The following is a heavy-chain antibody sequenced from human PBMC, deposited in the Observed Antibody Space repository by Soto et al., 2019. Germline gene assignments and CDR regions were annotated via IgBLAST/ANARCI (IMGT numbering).Heavy chain of an antibody. CDR3: ARSPPGGSGSHGVHHGFDY. J-gene: IGHJ4*01. CDR1: GGSISSGGYY. D-gene: IGHD3-10*01. CDR2: IYYSGST. V-gene: IGHV4-31*03. Sequence: SLTCTVSGGSISSGGYYWSWIRQHPGKGLEWIGYIYYSGSTYYNPSLKSRVTISVDTSKNQFSLKLSSVTAADTAVYYCARSPPGGSGSHGVHHGFDYWGHGNLVTVSS.